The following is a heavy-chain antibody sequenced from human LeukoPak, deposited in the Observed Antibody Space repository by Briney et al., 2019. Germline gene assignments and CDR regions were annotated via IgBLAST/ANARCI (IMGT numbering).Heavy chain of an antibody. CDR3: ARGAITIFGVVITLFDY. V-gene: IGHV4-61*02. D-gene: IGHD3-3*01. Sequence: SETLSLTCTVSGGSISSGSYYWSWIRQPAGKGLEWIGRIYTSGSTNCNPSLKSRVTISVDTSKNQFSLKLSSVTAADTAVYYCARGAITIFGVVITLFDYWGQGTLVTVSS. CDR1: GGSISSGSYY. CDR2: IYTSGST. J-gene: IGHJ4*02.